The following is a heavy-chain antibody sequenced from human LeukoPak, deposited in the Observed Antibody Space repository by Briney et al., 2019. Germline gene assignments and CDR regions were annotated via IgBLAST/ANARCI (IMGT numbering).Heavy chain of an antibody. CDR3: ARYYCSSTSCPPAAFDI. V-gene: IGHV5-51*01. CDR1: GYSFTSYW. J-gene: IGHJ3*02. CDR2: IYPGDSDT. D-gene: IGHD2-2*01. Sequence: GESLKISFKGSGYSFTSYWIGWVRQMPGKGLEWMVIIYPGDSDTRYSPSFQGQVTISADKSISTAYLQWSSLKASDTAMYYCARYYCSSTSCPPAAFDIWGQRTMVTVSS.